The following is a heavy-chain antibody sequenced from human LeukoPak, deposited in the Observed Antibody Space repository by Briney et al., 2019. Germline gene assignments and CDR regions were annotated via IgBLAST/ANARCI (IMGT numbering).Heavy chain of an antibody. J-gene: IGHJ6*02. CDR1: GFTFSSYG. CDR2: IWYDGSNK. Sequence: GRSLRLSCAASGFTFSSYGMHWVRQAPGKGLEWVGVIWYDGSNKYYADSVKGRFTISRENSKNTLYLRICRLRDEDTAVYYCARDEAISVDPYCCYGRDVWGQGTTVTVSS. D-gene: IGHD2/OR15-2a*01. V-gene: IGHV3-33*01. CDR3: ARDEAISVDPYCCYGRDV.